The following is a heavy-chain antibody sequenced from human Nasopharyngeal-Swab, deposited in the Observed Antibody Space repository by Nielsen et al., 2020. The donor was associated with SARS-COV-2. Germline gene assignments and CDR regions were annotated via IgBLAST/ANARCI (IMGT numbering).Heavy chain of an antibody. D-gene: IGHD5-12*01. Sequence: GESLKISCAASGFTFSSYWMSWVRQAPGKGLEWVANIKQDGSEKYYVDSVKGRFTISRDNAKNSQYLQMNSLRAEDTAVYYCARGGYSGYEYYFDYWGQGTLVTVSS. CDR1: GFTFSSYW. V-gene: IGHV3-7*01. J-gene: IGHJ4*02. CDR2: IKQDGSEK. CDR3: ARGGYSGYEYYFDY.